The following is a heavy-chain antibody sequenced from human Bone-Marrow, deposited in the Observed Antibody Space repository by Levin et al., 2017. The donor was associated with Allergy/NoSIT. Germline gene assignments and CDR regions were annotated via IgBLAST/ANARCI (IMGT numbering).Heavy chain of an antibody. V-gene: IGHV1-18*01. CDR1: GYTFITYG. CDR2: ISVYNGDT. D-gene: IGHD3-16*01. Sequence: PVASVKVSCKASGYTFITYGINWVRQAPGQGLEWVGWISVYNGDTKYAQKFQGRVTMTTDTSTSTANMELRSLRSDDTALYYCARSYDQEGMDVWGQGTTVTVSS. CDR3: ARSYDQEGMDV. J-gene: IGHJ6*02.